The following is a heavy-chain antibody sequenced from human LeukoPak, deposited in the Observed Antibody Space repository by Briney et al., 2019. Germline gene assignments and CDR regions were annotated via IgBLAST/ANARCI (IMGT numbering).Heavy chain of an antibody. CDR3: ARGNGDYRLGSVSADY. J-gene: IGHJ4*02. D-gene: IGHD4-17*01. V-gene: IGHV3-23*01. CDR2: ITASGATT. Sequence: GGSLTLSCPASEFTFSSYAMSWVRQAPGKGLEWVSTITASGATTYYANSVNGRFTISRDISKNTLYLYLQMNSLRAEDTAVYYCARGNGDYRLGSVSADYWGQGTLVTVSS. CDR1: EFTFSSYA.